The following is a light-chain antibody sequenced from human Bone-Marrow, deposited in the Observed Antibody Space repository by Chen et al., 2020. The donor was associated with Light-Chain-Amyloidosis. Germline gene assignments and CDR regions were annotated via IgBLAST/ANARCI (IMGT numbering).Light chain of an antibody. Sequence: NFMLTQPHSVSESPGKTVIISCTRSSGSIATNYVQWYQQRPGSSPTTVIYEDAQRPSGVPARFSGCIARSSNAASLTISGLKTEDEADYYCQSYQGSSQGVFGGGTKLTVL. CDR2: EDA. J-gene: IGLJ3*02. CDR1: SGSIATNY. CDR3: QSYQGSSQGV. V-gene: IGLV6-57*01.